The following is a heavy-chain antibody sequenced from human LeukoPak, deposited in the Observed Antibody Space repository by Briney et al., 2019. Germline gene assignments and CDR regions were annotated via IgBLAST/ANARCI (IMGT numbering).Heavy chain of an antibody. CDR1: AFTFSSYS. Sequence: LTGGSLRLSCAASAFTFSSYSMNWVRQAPGRGLEWVAYISSSGSSVYYTDSVKGRFTISRDNSKNTVYLQMNSLRAEDTAVYYCAKTTTGYSSGRFPGWPVDYWGQGTLVTVSS. D-gene: IGHD6-19*01. CDR2: ISSSGSSV. J-gene: IGHJ4*02. V-gene: IGHV3-48*01. CDR3: AKTTTGYSSGRFPGWPVDY.